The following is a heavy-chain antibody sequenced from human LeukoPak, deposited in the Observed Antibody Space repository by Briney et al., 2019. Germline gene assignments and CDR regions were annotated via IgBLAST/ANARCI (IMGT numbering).Heavy chain of an antibody. J-gene: IGHJ4*02. CDR1: GYTLTELS. CDR2: FDPEDGET. V-gene: IGHV1-24*01. Sequence: ASVKVSCKVSGYTLTELSMHWVRQTPGKGLEWVGGFDPEDGETIYAQKFQGRVTMTEGTSTDTAYLELSSLRSEDTAVYYCATDPVGYCSSDSCYSVDYWGQGTLVTVSS. D-gene: IGHD2-15*01. CDR3: ATDPVGYCSSDSCYSVDY.